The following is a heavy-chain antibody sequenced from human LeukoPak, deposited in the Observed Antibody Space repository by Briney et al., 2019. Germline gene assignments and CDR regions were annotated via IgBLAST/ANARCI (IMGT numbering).Heavy chain of an antibody. CDR1: GFTFSSYA. Sequence: GGSLRLSCAASGFTFSSYAMSWVRQAPGKGLEWVSAISGSGGSTYYADSVKGRFTISRDNSKNTLYLQMNSLRAEDTAVYYCAKDQAVGIQLWLFDYWGQGTLVTVSS. J-gene: IGHJ4*02. CDR3: AKDQAVGIQLWLFDY. D-gene: IGHD5-18*01. CDR2: ISGSGGST. V-gene: IGHV3-23*01.